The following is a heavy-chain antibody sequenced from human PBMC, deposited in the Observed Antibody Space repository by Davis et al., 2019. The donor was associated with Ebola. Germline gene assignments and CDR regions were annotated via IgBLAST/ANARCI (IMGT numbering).Heavy chain of an antibody. CDR3: AGGGGSYAYFPY. V-gene: IGHV3-23*01. D-gene: IGHD1-26*01. CDR1: GFTFSNYA. Sequence: GESLKISCAASGFTFSNYAMSWVRQAPGKNLEWVSALSASGGNTYYADSVKGRFTISRDSFENTLYLQMNSLRVDDTAVYYCAGGGGSYAYFPYWGQGTLVTVSS. CDR2: LSASGGNT. J-gene: IGHJ4*02.